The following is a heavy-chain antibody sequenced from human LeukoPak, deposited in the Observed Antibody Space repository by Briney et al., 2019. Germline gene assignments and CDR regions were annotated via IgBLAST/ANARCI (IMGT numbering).Heavy chain of an antibody. J-gene: IGHJ4*02. Sequence: FGTANYPQKFQVRVTITTDESTSTAYMEMSNRRSEDTAVYYCASPDCSGGSCYTEPNFDYWGQGTLVTVSS. CDR3: ASPDCSGGSCYTEPNFDY. V-gene: IGHV1-69*05. CDR2: FGTA. D-gene: IGHD2-15*01.